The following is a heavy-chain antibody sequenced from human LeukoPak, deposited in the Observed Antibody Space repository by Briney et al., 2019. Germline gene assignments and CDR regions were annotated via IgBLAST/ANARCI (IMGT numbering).Heavy chain of an antibody. D-gene: IGHD6-6*01. J-gene: IGHJ4*02. CDR2: IYYSGST. V-gene: IGHV4-59*01. Sequence: SETLSLTCTVSGGSISSYYWSWIRQPPGKDLEWIGYIYYSGSTNYNPSLTSRVTISLDTSKNQFSLKLSSVTAADTAVYYCASFPGNRIAARSGAFDYWGQGTLVTVSS. CDR1: GGSISSYY. CDR3: ASFPGNRIAARSGAFDY.